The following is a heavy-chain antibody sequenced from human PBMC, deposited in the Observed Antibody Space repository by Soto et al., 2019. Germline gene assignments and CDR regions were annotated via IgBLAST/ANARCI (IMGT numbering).Heavy chain of an antibody. Sequence: PGGSLRLSCAASGFTFSSYAMTWVRQAPGKGLEWVSSISGSGGSTYYADSVKGRFTISRDNSKNTLYLQMNSLRAEDTAVYYCAKDLVMFGSSGYYPDYWGQGTLVTVSS. CDR3: AKDLVMFGSSGYYPDY. V-gene: IGHV3-23*01. D-gene: IGHD3-22*01. J-gene: IGHJ4*02. CDR2: ISGSGGST. CDR1: GFTFSSYA.